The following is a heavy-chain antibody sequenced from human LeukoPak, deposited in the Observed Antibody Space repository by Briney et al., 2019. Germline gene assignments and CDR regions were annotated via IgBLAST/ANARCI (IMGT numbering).Heavy chain of an antibody. CDR3: ALQRPLKGV. CDR2: ISSSRSFL. Sequence: GGSLRLSCAASGFTFSSYSMNWVRQAPGKGLEWVSSISSSRSFLYYADSVKGRFTISRDNSKNTLYLQMNSLRAEDTAVYYCALQRPLKGVWGQGTTVTVSS. CDR1: GFTFSSYS. V-gene: IGHV3-21*01. J-gene: IGHJ6*02. D-gene: IGHD1-1*01.